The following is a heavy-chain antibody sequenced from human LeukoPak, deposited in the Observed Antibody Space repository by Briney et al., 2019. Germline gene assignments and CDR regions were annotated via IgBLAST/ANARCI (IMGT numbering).Heavy chain of an antibody. CDR1: GFTFNVFA. V-gene: IGHV3-21*06. D-gene: IGHD1-26*01. J-gene: IGHJ4*02. Sequence: GGSLRLSCATSGFTFNVFAMHWVRQVPGKGPEWISSISGGRDFIYYADSVKGRFTISRDNAKNSLFLDMNSLRVEDTAVYFCARALVGAAFDTWGQGALLTVSS. CDR3: ARALVGAAFDT. CDR2: ISGGRDFI.